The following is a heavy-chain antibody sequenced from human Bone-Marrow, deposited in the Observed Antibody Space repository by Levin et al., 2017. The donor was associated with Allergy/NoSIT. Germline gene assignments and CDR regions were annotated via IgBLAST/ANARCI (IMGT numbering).Heavy chain of an antibody. CDR3: ARDTDYVWGSSRFPGY. J-gene: IGHJ4*02. Sequence: PGGSLRLSCKASGYTFTNYAINWVRQAPGQGLEWLGWISAYNGITNYAQNVQGRVTMTTDTSTSTASMELRSLRSDDTAVYYCARDTDYVWGSSRFPGYWGQGTLVTVSS. V-gene: IGHV1-18*01. D-gene: IGHD3-16*02. CDR1: GYTFTNYA. CDR2: ISAYNGIT.